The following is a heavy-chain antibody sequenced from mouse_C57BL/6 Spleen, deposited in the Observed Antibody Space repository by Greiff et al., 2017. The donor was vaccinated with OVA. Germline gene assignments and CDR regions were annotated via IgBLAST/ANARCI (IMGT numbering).Heavy chain of an antibody. CDR1: GYTFTSYW. CDR2: IDPSDSYT. V-gene: IGHV1-69*01. D-gene: IGHD2-4*01. J-gene: IGHJ3*01. Sequence: VQLQQPGAELVMPGASVKLSCKASGYTFTSYWMHWVKQRPGQGLEWIGEIDPSDSYTNYNQKFKGKSTLTVDKSSSTAYMQLSSLTSEDSAVYYCAREERLYDYDGFADWGQGTLVTVSA. CDR3: AREERLYDYDGFAD.